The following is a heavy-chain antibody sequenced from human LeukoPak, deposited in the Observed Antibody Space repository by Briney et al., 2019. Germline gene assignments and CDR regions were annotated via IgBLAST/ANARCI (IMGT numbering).Heavy chain of an antibody. CDR2: IYSGGRT. CDR1: GLNVSSNY. CDR3: AREGYSSGWFRL. V-gene: IGHV3-53*01. D-gene: IGHD6-19*01. J-gene: IGHJ5*02. Sequence: GGSLRLSCAASGLNVSSNYMSWVRQAPGKGLEWVSVIYSGGRTYYADPVKGRFTISRDNSKNTVYLQMNSLRAEDTAVYYCAREGYSSGWFRLWGQGTLVTVSS.